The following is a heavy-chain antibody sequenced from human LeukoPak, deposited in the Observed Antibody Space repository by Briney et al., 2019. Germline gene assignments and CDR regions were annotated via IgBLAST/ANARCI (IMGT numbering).Heavy chain of an antibody. J-gene: IGHJ6*03. CDR2: INPNSGGT. V-gene: IGHV1-2*02. Sequence: ASVKVSCKASGYTFTSYAMNWVQQAPGQGLEWMGWINPNSGGTNYAQKFQGRVTMTRDTSISTAYMELSRLRSDDTAVYYCARDSRSILRGYYATDYYYMDVWGKGTTVTVSS. CDR3: ARDSRSILRGYYATDYYYMDV. D-gene: IGHD3-3*01. CDR1: GYTFTSYA.